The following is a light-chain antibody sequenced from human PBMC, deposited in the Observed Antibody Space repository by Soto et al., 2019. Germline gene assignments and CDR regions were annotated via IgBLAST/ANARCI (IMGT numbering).Light chain of an antibody. Sequence: DVVMTQSPLSLPVTLGQLASISCRSSQSLVYSDGNTYLNWFQQRPVQSPSRLIYKVSKRDSGVADRFSGSGSGTHFTVTISRIEAEEVGVHYYVQGTAWYSCTLGPGTKVDSK. V-gene: IGKV2-30*01. CDR1: QSLVYSDGNTY. CDR3: VQGTAWYSCT. CDR2: KVS. J-gene: IGKJ3*01.